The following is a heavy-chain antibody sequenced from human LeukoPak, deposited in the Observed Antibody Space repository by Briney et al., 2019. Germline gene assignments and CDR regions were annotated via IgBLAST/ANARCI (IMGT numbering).Heavy chain of an antibody. J-gene: IGHJ4*02. CDR1: GFTFSSYW. CDR2: INSDGSST. D-gene: IGHD3-22*01. CDR3: ARVDWRTYYDSSGYYVVDY. Sequence: GGSLRLSCAASGFTFSSYWMHWVRQAPGKGLVWVSRINSDGSSTSYADSVKGRFTISRDNAKNTLYLQMNSLRAEDTAVYYCARVDWRTYYDSSGYYVVDYWGQGTLVTVSS. V-gene: IGHV3-74*01.